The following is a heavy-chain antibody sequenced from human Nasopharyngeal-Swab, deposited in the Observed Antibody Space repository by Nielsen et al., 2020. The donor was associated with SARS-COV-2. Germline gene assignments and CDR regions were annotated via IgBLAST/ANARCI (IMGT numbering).Heavy chain of an antibody. CDR2: ISAYNGNT. D-gene: IGHD6-6*01. Sequence: ASVKVSCKASGYTFTSYGISWVRQAPGQGLEWMGWISAYNGNTNYAQKLQGRVTMTTDTSTSTAYMELRSLRSDDTAVYYCAIDRYRSIISARYVDYCGQGTLVTVS. CDR3: AIDRYRSIISARYVDY. J-gene: IGHJ4*02. V-gene: IGHV1-18*01. CDR1: GYTFTSYG.